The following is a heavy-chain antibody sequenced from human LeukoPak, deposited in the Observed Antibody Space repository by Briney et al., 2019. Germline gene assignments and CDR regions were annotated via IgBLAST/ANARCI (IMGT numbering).Heavy chain of an antibody. CDR2: IYYSGST. V-gene: IGHV4-59*12. CDR3: ARGRHSGVIAAAGRGHY. J-gene: IGHJ4*02. D-gene: IGHD6-13*01. Sequence: SETLSLTCTVSGGSISSYYWSWIRQPPGKGLEWIGYIYYSGSTNYNPSLKSRVTISVDTSKNQFSLKLSSVTAADTAVYYCARGRHSGVIAAAGRGHYWGQGTLVTVSS. CDR1: GGSISSYY.